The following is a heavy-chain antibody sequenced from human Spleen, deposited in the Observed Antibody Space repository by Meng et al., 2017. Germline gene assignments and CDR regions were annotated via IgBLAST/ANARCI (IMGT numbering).Heavy chain of an antibody. V-gene: IGHV3-7*01. D-gene: IGHD4-17*01. J-gene: IGHJ4*02. CDR2: IKQDGSEK. CDR3: ARDPNHGDPGVRDN. CDR1: GFTFSSYW. Sequence: GESLKISCAASGFTFSSYWMRWVRQAPGKGLEWVANIKQDGSEKYYVDSVKGRFTMSRDNSQNSFYLQMNNLRVEDTAVYYCARDPNHGDPGVRDNWAQGTLVTVSS.